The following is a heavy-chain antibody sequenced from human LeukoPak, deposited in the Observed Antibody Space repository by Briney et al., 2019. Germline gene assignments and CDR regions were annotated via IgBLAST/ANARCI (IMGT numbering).Heavy chain of an antibody. CDR3: ARSGDTCDYPLDYFFYMDV. J-gene: IGHJ6*03. CDR2: ISRTGHFK. Sequence: GGSLRLSCAASGFTFSDYYMGWIRQGPGKGLEWVSYISRTGHFKKYADSVKGRFTISRDNGEKSISLQMTSLRADDTAVYYCARSGDTCDYPLDYFFYMDVWGKGTTVSVSS. CDR1: GFTFSDYY. D-gene: IGHD4-17*01. V-gene: IGHV3-11*01.